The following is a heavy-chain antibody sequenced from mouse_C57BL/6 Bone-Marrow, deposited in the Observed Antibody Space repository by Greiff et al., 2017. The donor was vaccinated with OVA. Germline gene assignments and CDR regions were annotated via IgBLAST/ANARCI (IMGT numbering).Heavy chain of an antibody. Sequence: QVQLQQSGPGLVQPSQSLSITCTVSGFSLTSYGVHWVRQSPGNGLEWLGVIWSGGSTDYNEAFMSRLSITKDNSKSQVFFKMNSLQADDPAIYYCAESEGSNWWYFDVWGTGTTVTVSS. J-gene: IGHJ1*03. CDR3: AESEGSNWWYFDV. D-gene: IGHD4-1*01. CDR2: IWSGGST. CDR1: GFSLTSYG. V-gene: IGHV2-5*01.